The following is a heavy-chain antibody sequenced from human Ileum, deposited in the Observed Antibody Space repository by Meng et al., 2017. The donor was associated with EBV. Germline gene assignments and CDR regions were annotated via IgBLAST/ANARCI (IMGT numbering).Heavy chain of an antibody. Sequence: QVQLQEPGPGLAKPSATLSLTCAGSGGSSSRGDWWSWIRQPPGKGLEWIGETSHSGSTNYSPSLKSRVTISLDKSKNQLSLKLNTVTAADTAVYYCASSDYYRSDYWGQGTLVTVSS. CDR2: TSHSGST. J-gene: IGHJ4*02. V-gene: IGHV4-4*02. D-gene: IGHD3-22*01. CDR1: GGSSSRGDW. CDR3: ASSDYYRSDY.